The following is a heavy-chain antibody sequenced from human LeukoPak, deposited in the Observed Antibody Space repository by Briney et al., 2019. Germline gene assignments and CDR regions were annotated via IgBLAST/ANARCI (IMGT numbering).Heavy chain of an antibody. CDR2: IYYSGST. Sequence: SETLSLTCTVSGGSISSSSYYWGWIRQPPGKGLEWIGTIYYSGSTYYSPSLKSRVTISADTSKNQFSLKLTSVTAADTAVFYCARQWAYCSGGSCYKSWFDTWGQGTLVTVSS. V-gene: IGHV4-39*01. CDR3: ARQWAYCSGGSCYKSWFDT. CDR1: GGSISSSSYY. J-gene: IGHJ5*02. D-gene: IGHD2-15*01.